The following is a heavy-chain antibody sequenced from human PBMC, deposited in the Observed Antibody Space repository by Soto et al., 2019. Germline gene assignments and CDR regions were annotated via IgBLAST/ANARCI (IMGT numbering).Heavy chain of an antibody. Sequence: SVKVSCKASGGTFSSYSISWVRQAPGQGLEWMGRIIPILGIANYAQKFQGRVTITADESTGTAYMELSSLGSEDTAVYYCARGITGTVSYYYGMDVWGQGTTVTVSS. CDR2: IIPILGIA. V-gene: IGHV1-69*02. CDR3: ARGITGTVSYYYGMDV. D-gene: IGHD1-20*01. CDR1: GGTFSSYS. J-gene: IGHJ6*02.